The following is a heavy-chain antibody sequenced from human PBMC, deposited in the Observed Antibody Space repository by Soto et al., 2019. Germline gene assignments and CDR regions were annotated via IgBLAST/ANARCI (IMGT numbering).Heavy chain of an antibody. D-gene: IGHD3-3*01. CDR2: ISYDGSNK. J-gene: IGHJ4*02. CDR3: AKVDVRFLEWLSLDY. CDR1: GFTFSSYG. V-gene: IGHV3-30*18. Sequence: GGSLRLSCAASGFTFSSYGMHWVRQAPGKGLEWVAVISYDGSNKYYADSVKGRFTISRDNSKNTLYPQMNSLRAEDTAVYYCAKVDVRFLEWLSLDYWGQGTLVTVSS.